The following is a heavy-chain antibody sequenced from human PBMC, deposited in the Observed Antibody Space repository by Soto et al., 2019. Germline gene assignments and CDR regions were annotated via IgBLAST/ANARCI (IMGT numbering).Heavy chain of an antibody. CDR2: ITNDESST. D-gene: IGHD2-15*01. J-gene: IGHJ4*02. V-gene: IGHV3-74*01. CDR3: ARTPIRCGGSCGPFDY. Sequence: PGGSLRLSCAASGFTFSSYWMHWVRQAPGKGLVWVALITNDESSTYYADSVKGRFTISRDNSKNTLYLQMNSLRAEDTAVYYCARTPIRCGGSCGPFDYWGQGTLVTVSS. CDR1: GFTFSSYW.